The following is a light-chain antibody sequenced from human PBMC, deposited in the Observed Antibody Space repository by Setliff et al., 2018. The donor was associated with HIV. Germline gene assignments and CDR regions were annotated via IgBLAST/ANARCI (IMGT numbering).Light chain of an antibody. CDR3: QSYDSWIVV. J-gene: IGLJ2*01. Sequence: NFMLTQPHSVSESPGKTITISCTRTGGSIASSYVQWFQQRPGSSPKVVIYEDALRPSGVPDRFSATIDRSSNSASLTISGLRTEDEADYFCQSYDSWIVVFGGGTKVTVL. V-gene: IGLV6-57*01. CDR2: EDA. CDR1: GGSIASSY.